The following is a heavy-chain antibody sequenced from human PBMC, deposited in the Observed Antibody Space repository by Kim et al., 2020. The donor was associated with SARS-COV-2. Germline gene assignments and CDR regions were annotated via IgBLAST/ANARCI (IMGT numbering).Heavy chain of an antibody. D-gene: IGHD5-18*01. J-gene: IGHJ3*02. Sequence: SETLSLTCAVYGGSFSGYYWSWIRQPPGKGLEWIGEINHSGSTNYNPSLKSRVTISVDTSKNQFSLKLSSVTAADTAVYYCARGRGYRYLRADAFDIWGQGTMVTVSS. CDR2: INHSGST. V-gene: IGHV4-34*01. CDR1: GGSFSGYY. CDR3: ARGRGYRYLRADAFDI.